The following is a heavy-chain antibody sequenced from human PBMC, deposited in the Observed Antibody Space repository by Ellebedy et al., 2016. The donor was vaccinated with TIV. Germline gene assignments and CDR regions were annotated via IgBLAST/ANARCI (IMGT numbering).Heavy chain of an antibody. CDR1: GGSISSSNW. J-gene: IGHJ4*02. D-gene: IGHD6-13*01. V-gene: IGHV4-4*02. Sequence: MPSETLSLTCAVSGGSISSSNWWSWVRQPPGKGLEWIGEIYHSGSTNYNPSLKSRVTISVDKSKNQFSLKLSSVTASDTAVYYCARGSRGIAPFDYWGQGTLVTVSS. CDR3: ARGSRGIAPFDY. CDR2: IYHSGST.